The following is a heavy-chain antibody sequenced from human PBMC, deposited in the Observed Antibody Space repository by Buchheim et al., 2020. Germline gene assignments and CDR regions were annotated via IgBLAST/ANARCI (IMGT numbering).Heavy chain of an antibody. V-gene: IGHV1-46*01. CDR1: GYTFTSYY. CDR3: ARAGSSSDYYYYGMDV. CDR2: INPSGGST. Sequence: QVQLVQSGAEVKKPGASVKVSCKASGYTFTSYYMHWVRQAPGQGLEWMGIINPSGGSTSYAQKFKGRVTMTRDTPTRTVNMELSSLRSEDTAVYYCARAGSSSDYYYYGMDVWGQGTT. D-gene: IGHD6-13*01. J-gene: IGHJ6*02.